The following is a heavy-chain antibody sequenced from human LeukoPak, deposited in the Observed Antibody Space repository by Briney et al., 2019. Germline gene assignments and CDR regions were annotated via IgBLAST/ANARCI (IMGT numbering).Heavy chain of an antibody. CDR2: ISSSSSYI. J-gene: IGHJ4*02. CDR1: GFTFSSYS. V-gene: IGHV3-21*01. CDR3: ASTYSSGSKGPVDY. Sequence: GGSLRLSCAASGFTFSSYSMNWVRQAPGKGLEWVSSISSSSSYIYYADSVKGRFTISRDNSKNTLYLQMNNLRAEDTAVYYCASTYSSGSKGPVDYWGQGTLVSVSS. D-gene: IGHD3-22*01.